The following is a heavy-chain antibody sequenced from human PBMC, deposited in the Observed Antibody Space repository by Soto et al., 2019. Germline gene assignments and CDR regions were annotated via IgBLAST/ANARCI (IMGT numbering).Heavy chain of an antibody. D-gene: IGHD2-15*01. J-gene: IGHJ4*02. V-gene: IGHV1-46*01. Sequence: ASVKVSCKTSGYTFTNYYIHWVRQAPGQGLEWMGVINPSGISTTYAQKFQGRVTMTRDTSTSTVYMDLSSLRPEDTAVYFCARVPVSYRPPCSGGSCYLFDSWGQGTPVTVS. CDR2: INPSGIST. CDR3: ARVPVSYRPPCSGGSCYLFDS. CDR1: GYTFTNYY.